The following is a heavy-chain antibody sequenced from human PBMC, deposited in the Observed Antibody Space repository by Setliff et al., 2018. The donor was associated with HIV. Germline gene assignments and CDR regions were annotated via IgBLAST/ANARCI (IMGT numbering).Heavy chain of an antibody. D-gene: IGHD3-10*01. CDR3: ARRGNYYASAFDY. V-gene: IGHV1-18*01. CDR2: ISTYSDEA. J-gene: IGHJ4*02. Sequence: ASVKVSCKPSGYTFTSYGLSWVRQAPGQGLEWMGWISTYSDEASYAQKPQGRLTMTTDTSTSTAYMDLRSLRSDDTAVYYCARRGNYYASAFDYWGQGTLVTVSS. CDR1: GYTFTSYG.